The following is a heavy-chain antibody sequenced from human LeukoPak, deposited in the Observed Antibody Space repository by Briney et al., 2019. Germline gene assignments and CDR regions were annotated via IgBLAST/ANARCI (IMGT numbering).Heavy chain of an antibody. CDR1: GGSISSYY. Sequence: SETLSLTCTVSGGSISSYYWSWLRQPPGKGLEWIGYIYYSGSTNYNPSLKSRVTISVDTSKSQFSLKLSSVTAADTAVYYCARNMYYYDSSGPHYYYYYYMDVWGKGTTVTVSS. J-gene: IGHJ6*03. V-gene: IGHV4-59*01. CDR2: IYYSGST. CDR3: ARNMYYYDSSGPHYYYYYYMDV. D-gene: IGHD3-22*01.